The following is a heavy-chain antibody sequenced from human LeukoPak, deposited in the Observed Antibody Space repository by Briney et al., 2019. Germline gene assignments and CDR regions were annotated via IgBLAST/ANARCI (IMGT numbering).Heavy chain of an antibody. CDR3: ARRGSRSAGAPLPSIDY. D-gene: IGHD6-13*01. J-gene: IGHJ4*02. CDR2: IYVSGSS. Sequence: SETLSLTCTVSGASISSYYWSWIRQPAGKGLEWIGRIYVSGSSVYNPSLKSRVTISVDTSKNQLSLRLKSVTAADTAVYYCARRGSRSAGAPLPSIDYWGQGALVTVSS. V-gene: IGHV4-4*07. CDR1: GASISSYY.